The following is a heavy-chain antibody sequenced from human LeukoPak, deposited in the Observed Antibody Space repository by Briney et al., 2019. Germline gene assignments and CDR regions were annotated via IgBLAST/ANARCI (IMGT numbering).Heavy chain of an antibody. CDR3: AKHDSFIPS. V-gene: IGHV3-23*01. D-gene: IGHD3-16*02. Sequence: GGSLRLSCAASGFTFSNYAMSWVRQAPGKGLEWVSGVSDSGRSTYYTDSVKGRCAISRDNSKNTVSLQMNNVRAEDTAVYFCAKHDSFIPSWGQAILVTVSS. CDR2: VSDSGRST. J-gene: IGHJ5*02. CDR1: GFTFSNYA.